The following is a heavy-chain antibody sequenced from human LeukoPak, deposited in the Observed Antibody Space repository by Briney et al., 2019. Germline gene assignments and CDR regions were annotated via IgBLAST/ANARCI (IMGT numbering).Heavy chain of an antibody. CDR2: IYTTGST. J-gene: IGHJ6*03. CDR1: GGSISSYY. CDR3: ARDSGSYHIVDYMDV. D-gene: IGHD1-26*01. Sequence: SETLSLTCTVSGGSISSYYWSWIRQPAGKGLEWIGRIYTTGSTHYNPSLKGRVTMSVDTSKNQFSLKLTSVTAADTAVYYCARDSGSYHIVDYMDVWGKGTTVTVSS. V-gene: IGHV4-4*07.